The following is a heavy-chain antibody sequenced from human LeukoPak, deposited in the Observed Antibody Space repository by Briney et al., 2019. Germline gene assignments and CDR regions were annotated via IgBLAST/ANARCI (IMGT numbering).Heavy chain of an antibody. J-gene: IGHJ4*02. D-gene: IGHD6-13*01. CDR2: IYPGDSDT. CDR1: GHSVYNYW. Sequence: GESLKISCKVSGHSVYNYWIGWVRQMPGKGLEWMGIIYPGDSDTRYSPSFQGQATISADKSISIAYLQWSSLQASDTAMYYCARGLRAAAGSAIYYFDNWGQGTLVSVSS. V-gene: IGHV5-51*03. CDR3: ARGLRAAAGSAIYYFDN.